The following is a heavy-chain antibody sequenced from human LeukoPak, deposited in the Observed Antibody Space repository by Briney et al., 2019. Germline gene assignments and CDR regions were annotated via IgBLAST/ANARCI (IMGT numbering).Heavy chain of an antibody. CDR3: ARSPGSGNRFDP. CDR1: GYSFSNYW. V-gene: IGHV5-51*01. J-gene: IGHJ5*02. D-gene: IGHD2-15*01. CDR2: IYPGDSDT. Sequence: GESLKISCQGSGYSFSNYWICWVRQMPGKVLEWMGSIYPGDSDTKYSPSFQGQVTISADKSISTAYLQWSSLKASDTAIYYCARSPGSGNRFDPWGQGTPVTVSS.